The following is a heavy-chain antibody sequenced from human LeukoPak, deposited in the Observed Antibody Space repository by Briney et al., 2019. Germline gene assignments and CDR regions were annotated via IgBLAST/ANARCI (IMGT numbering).Heavy chain of an antibody. CDR2: A. CDR3: ARALTYDSSGYYTVYYFDY. Sequence: ANNAQKFQGRVTITADESTSTAYMELNSLRSEDTAVYYCARALTYDSSGYYTVYYFDYWGQGTLVTVSS. D-gene: IGHD3-22*01. V-gene: IGHV1-69*01. J-gene: IGHJ4*02.